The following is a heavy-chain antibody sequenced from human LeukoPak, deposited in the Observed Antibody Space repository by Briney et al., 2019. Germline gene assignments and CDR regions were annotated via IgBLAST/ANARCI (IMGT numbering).Heavy chain of an antibody. Sequence: GGSLRLSCAASGFTFHNYAIHWVRQAPGKGLEWVSLTSGDGITTYFADSVKGRFTISRDNSKSSLFLQMNSLRTEDTALYYCARDHVYGGAGYWGQGTLVTVSS. CDR2: TSGDGITT. V-gene: IGHV3-43*02. CDR1: GFTFHNYA. D-gene: IGHD5/OR15-5a*01. J-gene: IGHJ4*02. CDR3: ARDHVYGGAGY.